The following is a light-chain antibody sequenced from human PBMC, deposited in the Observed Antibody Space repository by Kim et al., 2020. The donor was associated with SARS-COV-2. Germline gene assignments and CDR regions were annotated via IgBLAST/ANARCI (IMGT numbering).Light chain of an antibody. J-gene: IGKJ2*01. V-gene: IGKV1-39*01. CDR1: QNINNY. CDR3: QQAYATPFT. CDR2: HAS. Sequence: SASVGDRVTFACRARQNINNYLTWHQQKPRKAPKALIFHASNLESGVPSRFSGSVSGTDFTLTINNLQPEDFATYYCQQAYATPFTFGQGAKLEI.